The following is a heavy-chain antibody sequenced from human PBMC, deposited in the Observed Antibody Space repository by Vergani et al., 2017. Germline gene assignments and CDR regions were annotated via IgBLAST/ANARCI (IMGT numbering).Heavy chain of an antibody. V-gene: IGHV4-61*02. CDR2: IHASGTK. D-gene: IGHD3-10*01. Sequence: QVHLNEAGPGLVKPSQTLSLTCTVPGASITSGSFYWSSIRQPAGKGLEWIGRIHASGTKNYNPSLKSRVTLSVDTSKNQLSLKMLSMTAADTAVYYCVGVSWRSDLRGVYWFDTWGQGTLVSVSS. CDR1: GASITSGSFY. J-gene: IGHJ5*02. CDR3: VGVSWRSDLRGVYWFDT.